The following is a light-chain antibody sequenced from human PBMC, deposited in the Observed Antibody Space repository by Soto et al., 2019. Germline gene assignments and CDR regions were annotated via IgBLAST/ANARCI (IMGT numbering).Light chain of an antibody. CDR3: QQYGSSPPTT. Sequence: EIVLTQSPGTLSLCPGERATLSCRASQSVRSSYLAWYQQKPGQAPRLLIYGASSRATGIPDRFSGSGSGTDFTLTISRLEPEDFAVYYCQQYGSSPPTTFGQGTRLEIK. CDR1: QSVRSSY. V-gene: IGKV3-20*01. J-gene: IGKJ5*01. CDR2: GAS.